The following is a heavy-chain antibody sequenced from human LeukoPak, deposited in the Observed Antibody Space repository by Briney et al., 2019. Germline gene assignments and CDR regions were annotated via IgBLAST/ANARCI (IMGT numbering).Heavy chain of an antibody. D-gene: IGHD3-3*01. J-gene: IGHJ3*02. CDR1: GFTFSSYA. CDR3: AKDMRLEWLLVALDAFDI. Sequence: GGSLRLSCAASGFTFSSYAMSWVRQAPGKGLEWVSAISGSGGSTYYADSVKGRFTISRDNSKNTLYLQMNSLRAEDTAVYYCAKDMRLEWLLVALDAFDIWGQGTMVTVSS. CDR2: ISGSGGST. V-gene: IGHV3-23*01.